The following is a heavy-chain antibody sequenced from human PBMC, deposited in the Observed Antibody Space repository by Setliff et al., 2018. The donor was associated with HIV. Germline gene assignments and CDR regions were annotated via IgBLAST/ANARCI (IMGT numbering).Heavy chain of an antibody. CDR3: ARDRIWKGYYDY. CDR2: IYASGST. D-gene: IGHD3-3*01. Sequence: SETLSLTCTVYGGSFSSYHWSWIRHRAGKGLEWIGHIYASGSTKYNPSLTRRVILSVDSSKKQVSLKLSSVTAADSAVYYCARDRIWKGYYDYWGQGTLVTVSS. V-gene: IGHV4-4*07. J-gene: IGHJ4*02. CDR1: GGSFSSYH.